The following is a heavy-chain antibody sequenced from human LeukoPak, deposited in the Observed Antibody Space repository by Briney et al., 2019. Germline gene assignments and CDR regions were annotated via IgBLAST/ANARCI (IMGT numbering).Heavy chain of an antibody. CDR3: ARVKYYYDSSGYPLDY. D-gene: IGHD3-22*01. J-gene: IGHJ4*02. V-gene: IGHV4-30-4*01. CDR2: IYYSGST. CDR1: GGSISSGDYY. Sequence: SETLSLTCTVSGGSISSGDYYWRWIRQPPGTGLEWIGYIYYSGSTYYNPSLKSRVTISVDTSKNQFSLKLSSVTAADTAVYYCARVKYYYDSSGYPLDYWGQGTLVTVSS.